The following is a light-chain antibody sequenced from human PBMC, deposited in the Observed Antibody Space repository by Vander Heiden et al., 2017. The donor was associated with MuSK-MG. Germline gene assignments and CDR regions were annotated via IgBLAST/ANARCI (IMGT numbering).Light chain of an antibody. V-gene: IGLV1-44*01. CDR2: RDN. J-gene: IGLJ3*02. Sequence: SVLTQPPSALGTPGQRVTSSCSGSSSNIGSNTVNWYQHLPGTAPKLLIYRDNQRPSGVPDRFSGSKSGTSASLAISGLQSEDEADYYCSAWDDSLKGVVFGGGTKLTVL. CDR1: SSNIGSNT. CDR3: SAWDDSLKGVV.